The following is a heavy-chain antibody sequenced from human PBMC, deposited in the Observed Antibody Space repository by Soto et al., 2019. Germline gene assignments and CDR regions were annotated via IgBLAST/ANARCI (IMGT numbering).Heavy chain of an antibody. CDR2: IYDSGNT. CDR3: ARDRGGSGALYYYGMDV. Sequence: QVQLQGSGPGLVKPSETLSLTCTFSGGSIRGYYWTWIRQPPGKGLEWIGNIYDSGNTNYNPSFRSRLIMSIDVSKSQFSLTLSPVTAPDTAVYFCARDRGGSGALYYYGMDVWGQGTSVTVSS. D-gene: IGHD3-10*01. V-gene: IGHV4-59*01. CDR1: GGSIRGYY. J-gene: IGHJ6*02.